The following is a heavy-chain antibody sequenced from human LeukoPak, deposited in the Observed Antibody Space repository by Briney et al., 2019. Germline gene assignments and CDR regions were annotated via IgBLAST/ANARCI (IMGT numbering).Heavy chain of an antibody. Sequence: GASVKVSCKASGYTFTSYYMHWVRQAPGQGLEWMGIINPSGGSTSYAQKFQDRVTMTRDTSTSTVYMEMSSLRSEDTAVYYCARDRSSGWSPFDYWGQATLVTVSS. CDR2: INPSGGST. CDR1: GYTFTSYY. J-gene: IGHJ4*02. CDR3: ARDRSSGWSPFDY. D-gene: IGHD6-19*01. V-gene: IGHV1-46*01.